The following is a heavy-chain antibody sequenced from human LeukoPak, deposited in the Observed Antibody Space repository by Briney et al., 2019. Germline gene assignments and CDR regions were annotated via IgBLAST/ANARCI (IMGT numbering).Heavy chain of an antibody. CDR1: GGSISDYY. Sequence: SETLSLTCTVSGGSISDYYWSWIRQPVGKGLEWMGRIYTSGSTNYNPSLKSRVTMSGDTSKNQFSLKLSSVTAADTAVYYCARGFRYYYYYMDVWGKGTTVTVSS. V-gene: IGHV4-4*07. CDR2: IYTSGST. J-gene: IGHJ6*03. CDR3: ARGFRYYYYYMDV.